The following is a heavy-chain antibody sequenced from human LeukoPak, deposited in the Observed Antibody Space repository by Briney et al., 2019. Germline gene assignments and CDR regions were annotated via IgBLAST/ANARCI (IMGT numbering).Heavy chain of an antibody. CDR1: GGSISSSSYY. CDR2: IYYSGST. Sequence: SETLSLTCTVSGGSISSSSYYWGWIRQPPGKGLEWIGSIYYSGSTYYNPSLKSRVTISVDTSKNQFSLKLSSVTAADTAVYYCARFKCSSTSCYKEEGDFDYWGQGTLVTVSS. CDR3: ARFKCSSTSCYKEEGDFDY. V-gene: IGHV4-39*01. D-gene: IGHD2-2*02. J-gene: IGHJ4*02.